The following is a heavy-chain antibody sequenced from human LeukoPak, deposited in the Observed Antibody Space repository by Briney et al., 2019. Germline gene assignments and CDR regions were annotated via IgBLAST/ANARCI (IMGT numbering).Heavy chain of an antibody. J-gene: IGHJ5*02. CDR1: GGSISGFF. CDR3: ARVGYGSGSWGWFDP. CDR2: IYYSGST. V-gene: IGHV4-59*01. Sequence: SETLSLTCTVSGGSISGFFWTWIRQSPGKGLEYIGYIYYSGSTDYNPTLKSRVSMSVDTSKNQFFLNLTSVTAADTAIYYCARVGYGSGSWGWFDPWGQGTLVTVSS. D-gene: IGHD3-10*01.